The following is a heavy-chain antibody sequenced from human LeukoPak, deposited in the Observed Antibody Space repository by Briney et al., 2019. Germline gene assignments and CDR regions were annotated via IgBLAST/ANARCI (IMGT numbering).Heavy chain of an antibody. V-gene: IGHV5-51*01. CDR1: GYRFNSYW. CDR2: IYPGDSDT. D-gene: IGHD2-15*01. J-gene: IGHJ4*02. Sequence: GESLKISCQGSGYRFNSYWIAWVRQMPGKGLEWMRIIYPGDSDTRYSPSFRGQITISADKSINTAYLRWSSLKASDTAMYYCARAYYCGGGSCKLEYWGQGTLVTVSS. CDR3: ARAYYCGGGSCKLEY.